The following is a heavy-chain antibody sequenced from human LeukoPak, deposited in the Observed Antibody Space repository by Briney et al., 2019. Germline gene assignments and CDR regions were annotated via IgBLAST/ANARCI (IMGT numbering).Heavy chain of an antibody. CDR1: GFTFSSYW. J-gene: IGHJ4*02. D-gene: IGHD3-22*01. Sequence: GGSLRLSCAASGFTFSSYWMSWVRQAPGKGLEWVANIKQDGSEKYYVDSVKGRFTISRDNAKNSLYLQMNSLRAEDMAVYYCARAITMIVVAPFDYWGQGTLVTVSS. V-gene: IGHV3-7*01. CDR2: IKQDGSEK. CDR3: ARAITMIVVAPFDY.